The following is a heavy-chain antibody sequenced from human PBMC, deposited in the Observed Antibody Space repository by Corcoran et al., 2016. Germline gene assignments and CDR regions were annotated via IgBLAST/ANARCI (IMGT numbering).Heavy chain of an antibody. Sequence: QVQLQQWGAGLLKPSETLSLTCAVYGGSFSGYYWSWIRQPPGKGLEWIGEINHSGSTNYNPSLKSRVTISVDTSKNQFSLKLSSVTAADTAVYYCARGRIAARLIGFDPWGQGTLVTVSS. D-gene: IGHD6-6*01. CDR2: INHSGST. V-gene: IGHV4-34*01. J-gene: IGHJ5*02. CDR3: ARGRIAARLIGFDP. CDR1: GGSFSGYY.